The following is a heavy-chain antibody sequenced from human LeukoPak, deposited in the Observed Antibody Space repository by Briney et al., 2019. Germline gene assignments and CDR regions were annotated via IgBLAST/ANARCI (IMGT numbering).Heavy chain of an antibody. J-gene: IGHJ4*02. V-gene: IGHV3-66*02. D-gene: IGHD3-22*01. CDR1: GFTVSSNY. CDR2: IYSGGST. CDR3: ARAGGSGYYWGTFDY. Sequence: GGSLRLFCAASGFTVSSNYMSWVRQAPGKGLEWVSVIYSGGSTYYADSVKGRFTISRDNSKNTLYLQMNSLRAEDTAVYYCARAGGSGYYWGTFDYWGQGTLVTVSS.